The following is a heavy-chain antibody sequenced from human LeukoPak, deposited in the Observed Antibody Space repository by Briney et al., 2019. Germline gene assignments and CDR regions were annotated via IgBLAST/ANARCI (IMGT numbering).Heavy chain of an antibody. Sequence: ASVKVSCKASGYSFTSYYVHWVRQARGQGLEWMGIINPSDGRTTYAQKFQGRVTMTRDMSTSTVYMELSSLRSDDTAVYYCARDSDWGQGTLVTVSS. CDR1: GYSFTSYY. V-gene: IGHV1-46*01. CDR2: INPSDGRT. J-gene: IGHJ4*02. CDR3: ARDSD.